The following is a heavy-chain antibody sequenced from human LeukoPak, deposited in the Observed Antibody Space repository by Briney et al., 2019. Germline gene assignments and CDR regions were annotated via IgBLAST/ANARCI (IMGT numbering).Heavy chain of an antibody. V-gene: IGHV3-23*01. CDR2: ISGSGGST. CDR1: GFTFSSYA. CDR3: ARDRDAVFDY. J-gene: IGHJ4*02. D-gene: IGHD2-21*01. Sequence: GGSLRLSCAASGFTFSSYAMSWVRQAPGKGLEGVSAISGSGGSTYYADSVKGRFTISRDNSKNTLYLQMNSLRAEDTAVYYCARDRDAVFDYWGQGTLVTVSS.